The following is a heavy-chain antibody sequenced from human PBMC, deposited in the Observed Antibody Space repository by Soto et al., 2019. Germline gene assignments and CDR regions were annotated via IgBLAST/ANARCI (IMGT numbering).Heavy chain of an antibody. D-gene: IGHD3-3*01. Sequence: GGSLRLSCAASGFTFSSYAMHWVRQAPGKGLEWVAVISYDGSNKYYADSVKGRFTISRDNSKNTLYLQMNSLRAEDTAVYYCARIPYDHYYYYGMDVWGQGTTVTVSS. CDR3: ARIPYDHYYYYGMDV. CDR1: GFTFSSYA. J-gene: IGHJ6*02. V-gene: IGHV3-30-3*01. CDR2: ISYDGSNK.